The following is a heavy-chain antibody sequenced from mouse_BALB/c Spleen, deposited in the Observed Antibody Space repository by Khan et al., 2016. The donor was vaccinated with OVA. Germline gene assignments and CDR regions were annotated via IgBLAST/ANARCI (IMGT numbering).Heavy chain of an antibody. CDR1: GFSLTGFG. CDR2: IWGDGST. Sequence: VELVESGPGLVAPSQSLSITCTVSGFSLTGFGINWVRQPPGQGLEWLGMIWGDGSTDYNSALKSRLSISKDNTKSQAFLKMNSLQTDDTARYYCARELRLGGFAYWGQGTLVTVSA. D-gene: IGHD1-2*01. J-gene: IGHJ3*01. CDR3: ARELRLGGFAY. V-gene: IGHV2-6-7*01.